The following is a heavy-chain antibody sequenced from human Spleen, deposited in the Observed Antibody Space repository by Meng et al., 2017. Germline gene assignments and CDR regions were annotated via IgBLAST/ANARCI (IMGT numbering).Heavy chain of an antibody. J-gene: IGHJ4*01. Sequence: EGQLVEPGGGFVKPGGSLRLSCAASGFTFSNAWMTWVRQAPGKGLEWIGRMKSNVDGGTVDYAAAVKGRFFISRDDSENTLYLQMNSLKTEDTAVYYCSGHVDYWGHGTLVTVSS. CDR3: SGHVDY. V-gene: IGHV3-15*01. CDR1: GFTFSNAW. CDR2: MKSNVDGGTV.